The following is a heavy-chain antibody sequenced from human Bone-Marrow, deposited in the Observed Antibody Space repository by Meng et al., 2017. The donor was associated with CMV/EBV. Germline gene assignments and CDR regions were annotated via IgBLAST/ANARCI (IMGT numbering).Heavy chain of an antibody. CDR3: AHFRRLSHYDF. J-gene: IGHJ4*02. Sequence: SGPTLVKPTQTLTLTCTFSGFSLSTSEVGVGWIRQPPGKALEWLAFIYWNDDNRYSPSLRSRITLSRDTSKNQVFLTMTDMSPVDTATYYCAHFRRLSHYDFWGQGILVTVSS. CDR2: IYWNDDN. D-gene: IGHD6-25*01. V-gene: IGHV2-5*01. CDR1: GFSLSTSEVG.